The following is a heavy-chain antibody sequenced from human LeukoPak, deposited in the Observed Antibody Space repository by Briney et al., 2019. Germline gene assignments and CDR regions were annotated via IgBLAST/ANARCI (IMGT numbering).Heavy chain of an antibody. CDR3: ARDPTVTTSGGIAFDI. Sequence: SETLSLTCTVSGGSISSYYWSWIRQPPGKGLEWIGYIYYSGSTNYNPSLKSRVTISVDTSKNQFSLKLSSETAADTAVYYCARDPTVTTSGGIAFDIWGQGTMVTVSS. V-gene: IGHV4-59*01. D-gene: IGHD4-17*01. CDR2: IYYSGST. J-gene: IGHJ3*02. CDR1: GGSISSYY.